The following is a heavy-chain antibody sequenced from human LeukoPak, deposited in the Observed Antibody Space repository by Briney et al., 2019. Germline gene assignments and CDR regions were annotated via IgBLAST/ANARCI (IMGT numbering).Heavy chain of an antibody. V-gene: IGHV4-38-2*02. CDR2: IYPSGTT. Sequence: SETLSLTCTVSSYSINSDDYWDWIRQPPGKGLEWIGSIYPSGTTHHNPSLKSRVTISLDTSKNQFSLKLSSVTAADTAVYFCARHIPGSYHMNAFDIWGQGTMVTVSS. CDR1: SYSINSDDY. CDR3: ARHIPGSYHMNAFDI. D-gene: IGHD3-10*01. J-gene: IGHJ3*02.